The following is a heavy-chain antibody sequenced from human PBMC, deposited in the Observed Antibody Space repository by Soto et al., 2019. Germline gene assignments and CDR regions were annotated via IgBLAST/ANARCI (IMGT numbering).Heavy chain of an antibody. V-gene: IGHV2-5*02. CDR2: IYWDDDN. J-gene: IGHJ4*02. CDR3: AHTGDYDSSGNYYFDY. CDR1: GFSLSTSGVG. D-gene: IGHD3-22*01. Sequence: QITLKESGPTLVKPTQTLTLTCTFSGFSLSTSGVGVGWIRQPPGKALEWLALIYWDDDNRYSLSLKSSLTNTEDTSKFRVVLTMTNMDPVDTATYYCAHTGDYDSSGNYYFDYWGQGTLVTVSS.